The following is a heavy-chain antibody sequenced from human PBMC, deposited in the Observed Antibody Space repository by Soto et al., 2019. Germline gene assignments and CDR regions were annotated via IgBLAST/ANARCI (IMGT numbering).Heavy chain of an antibody. CDR1: GFTFSSYA. V-gene: IGHV3-23*01. CDR2: ISGSGGRT. J-gene: IGHJ5*02. CDR3: AKDRPIYISSYGENWFDP. Sequence: EVQLLESGGGLVQPGGSLRLSCAASGFTFSSYAMSWVRQAPGKGLEWVSAISGSGGRTYYDDSVKGRFTISRDNSKNTLYLQMNSLRAEDTAVYYCAKDRPIYISSYGENWFDPWGQGTLVTVSS. D-gene: IGHD2-2*01.